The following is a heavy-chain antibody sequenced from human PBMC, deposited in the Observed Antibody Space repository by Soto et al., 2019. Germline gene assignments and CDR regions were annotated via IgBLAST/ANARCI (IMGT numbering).Heavy chain of an antibody. J-gene: IGHJ6*02. D-gene: IGHD2-21*02. CDR3: ARTYCGGDCYPTPRYSGMDV. V-gene: IGHV3-11*06. CDR1: GFTFSDYY. Sequence: QVQLVESGGGLVKPGVSLRLSCAASGFTFSDYYMSWIRQAPGKGLEWVSYISSSGSYTNYADSVKGRFTISRDNAKNSVYLQMNSLRAEDTAVYYCARTYCGGDCYPTPRYSGMDVWGQGTTVTVSS. CDR2: ISSSGSYT.